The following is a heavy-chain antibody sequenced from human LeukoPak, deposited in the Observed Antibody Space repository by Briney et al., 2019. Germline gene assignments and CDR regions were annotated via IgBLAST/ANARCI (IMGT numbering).Heavy chain of an antibody. V-gene: IGHV3-7*01. D-gene: IGHD6-19*01. J-gene: IGHJ4*02. CDR2: IKQDGSQK. Sequence: GGSLRLSCAASGFDFSSNWMHWVRQAPGKGLEWVANIKQDGSQKYYVASVQGRFTISRDNAKNSLYLQMSSLRAEDTAVYYCAREGEYSSGWFGTDNYWGQGTLVIVSS. CDR3: AREGEYSSGWFGTDNY. CDR1: GFDFSSNW.